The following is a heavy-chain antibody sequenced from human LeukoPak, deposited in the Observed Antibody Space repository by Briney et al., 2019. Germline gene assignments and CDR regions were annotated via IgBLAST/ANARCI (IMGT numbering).Heavy chain of an antibody. CDR2: INPNSGGT. Sequence: ASVKVSCKAPGYTFTGYYMYWVRQAPGQGLEWMGWINPNSGGTDYAQKFQGRVTMTRDTSISTAYMELSRLRSDDTAVYYCARDDLPYCSSTSCSHYWGQGTLVTVSS. D-gene: IGHD2-2*01. CDR1: GYTFTGYY. CDR3: ARDDLPYCSSTSCSHY. V-gene: IGHV1-2*02. J-gene: IGHJ4*02.